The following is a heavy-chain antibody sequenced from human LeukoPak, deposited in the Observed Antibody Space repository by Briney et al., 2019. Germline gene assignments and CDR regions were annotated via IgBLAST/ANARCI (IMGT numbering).Heavy chain of an antibody. V-gene: IGHV1-18*01. D-gene: IGHD3-22*01. CDR1: GYTFTSYG. Sequence: ASVKLSCKASGYTFTSYGISWVRQAPGQGLEWMGWISAYNGNTNYAQKLQGRVTMTTDTSTSTAYMELRSLGSDDTAVYYCAREGYYDSSGYTFDYWGQGTLVTVSS. J-gene: IGHJ4*02. CDR3: AREGYYDSSGYTFDY. CDR2: ISAYNGNT.